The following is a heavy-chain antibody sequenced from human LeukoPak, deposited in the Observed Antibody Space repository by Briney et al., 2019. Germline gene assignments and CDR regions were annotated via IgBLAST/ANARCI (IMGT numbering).Heavy chain of an antibody. J-gene: IGHJ6*03. D-gene: IGHD3-10*01. Sequence: GGSLRLSCAASGFTFDEYGMSWVRQVPGKGLEWVSGINWNGGSTGYADSVKGRFTISRDNAKNSLYLQMNSLRAEDTALYYCARDTASSFRGVIIYYYYYMDVWGKGTTVTVSS. CDR2: INWNGGST. V-gene: IGHV3-20*04. CDR1: GFTFDEYG. CDR3: ARDTASSFRGVIIYYYYYMDV.